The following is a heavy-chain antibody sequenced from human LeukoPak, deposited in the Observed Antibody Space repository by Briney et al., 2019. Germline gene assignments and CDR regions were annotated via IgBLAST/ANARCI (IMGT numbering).Heavy chain of an antibody. D-gene: IGHD5-18*01. CDR1: GYSFTSYW. CDR3: ARSGYSYGYLCYFDY. Sequence: GESLKISCEGSGYSFTSYWIGWVRQMPGKGLEWMGIIYPGDSDTRYSPSFQGQVTISADKSISTAYLQWSSLKASDTAMYYCARSGYSYGYLCYFDYWGQGTLVTVSS. J-gene: IGHJ4*02. CDR2: IYPGDSDT. V-gene: IGHV5-51*01.